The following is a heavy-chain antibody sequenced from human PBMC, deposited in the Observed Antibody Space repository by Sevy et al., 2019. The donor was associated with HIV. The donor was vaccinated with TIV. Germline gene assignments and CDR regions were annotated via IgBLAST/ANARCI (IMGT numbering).Heavy chain of an antibody. J-gene: IGHJ4*02. V-gene: IGHV3-23*01. CDR2: ISGNGGST. Sequence: GGSLRVSCAASGFTFSSYAMSWVRQAPGKGLEWVSAISGNGGSTYYADSVKGRFTISRDNSKNTLYLQMNSLRAEDTAVYYCAKNFSGSYVVYWSQGTLVTVSS. D-gene: IGHD1-26*01. CDR3: AKNFSGSYVVY. CDR1: GFTFSSYA.